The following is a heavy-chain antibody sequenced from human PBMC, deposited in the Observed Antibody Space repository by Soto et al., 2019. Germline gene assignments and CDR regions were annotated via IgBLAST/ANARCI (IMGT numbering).Heavy chain of an antibody. Sequence: QVKLVESAGGVVQPGRSLRLSCAASGFTFPDYAMHWVRQAPGKGLEWVTYISHDGSETYYADSVKGRFTFSRDNSKNTLYLQMHSLRTEDTAVYYCAKGGWPLDYWGQGTLVTVSS. CDR1: GFTFPDYA. CDR3: AKGGWPLDY. V-gene: IGHV3-30*18. J-gene: IGHJ4*02. D-gene: IGHD2-15*01. CDR2: ISHDGSET.